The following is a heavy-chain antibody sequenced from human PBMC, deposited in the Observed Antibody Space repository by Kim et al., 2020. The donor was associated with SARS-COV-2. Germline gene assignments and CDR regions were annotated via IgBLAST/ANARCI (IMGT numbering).Heavy chain of an antibody. CDR2: IYHSGST. J-gene: IGHJ4*02. CDR1: GYSISSGYY. D-gene: IGHD3-10*01. CDR3: ARLCGSGSRRRGYYFDY. Sequence: SETLSLTCTVSGYSISSGYYWGWIRQPPGKGLEWIGSIYHSGSTYYNPSLKSRVTISVDTSKNQFSLKLSSVTAADTAVYYCARLCGSGSRRRGYYFDYWGQGTLVTVSS. V-gene: IGHV4-38-2*02.